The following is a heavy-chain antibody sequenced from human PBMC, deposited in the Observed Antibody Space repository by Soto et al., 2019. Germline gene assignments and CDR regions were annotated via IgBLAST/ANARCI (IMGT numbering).Heavy chain of an antibody. V-gene: IGHV2-70*01. CDR3: ARTHYCGGDQYYFDY. CDR1: GFSLSTSGMC. Sequence: SGPTLVNPTQTLTLTCTFSGFSLSTSGMCVSWIRQPPGKALEWLALIDWDDDKYYSTSLKTRLTISKDTSKNQVVLTMTNMDPVDTATYYCARTHYCGGDQYYFDYWGQGTLVTVSS. D-gene: IGHD2-21*02. J-gene: IGHJ4*02. CDR2: IDWDDDK.